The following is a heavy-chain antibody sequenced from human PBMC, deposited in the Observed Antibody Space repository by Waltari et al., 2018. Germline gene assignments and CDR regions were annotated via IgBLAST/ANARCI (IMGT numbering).Heavy chain of an antibody. V-gene: IGHV1-69*04. D-gene: IGHD2-15*01. Sequence: QVQLVQSGAEVKKPGSSVKVSCKASGGTFSSYAISWVRQAPGQGLEWMGGIIPILGIANYAQKFQGRVTITADESTSTAYMELSSLRSEDTAVYYCARYRYCSGGSYSGDAFDIWGQGTMVTVSS. CDR1: GGTFSSYA. CDR3: ARYRYCSGGSYSGDAFDI. J-gene: IGHJ3*02. CDR2: IIPILGIA.